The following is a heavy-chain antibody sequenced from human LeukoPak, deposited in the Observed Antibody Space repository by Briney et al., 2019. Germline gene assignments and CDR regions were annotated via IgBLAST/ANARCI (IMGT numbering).Heavy chain of an antibody. CDR2: IYYSGST. CDR3: ARVGGSGWYLGSFDY. J-gene: IGHJ4*02. V-gene: IGHV4-59*11. CDR1: GGSIRSHY. Sequence: PSETLSLTCTVSGGSIRSHYWGSIRQPPGKGLEWIGYIYYSGSTNYSPSLKSRVTISVDTSKNQFSLKLSSVTAADTAVYYCARVGGSGWYLGSFDYWGQGNLVTVSS. D-gene: IGHD6-19*01.